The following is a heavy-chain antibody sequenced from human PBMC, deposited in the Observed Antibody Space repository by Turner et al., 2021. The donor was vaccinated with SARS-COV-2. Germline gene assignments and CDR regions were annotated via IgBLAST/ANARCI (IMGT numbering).Heavy chain of an antibody. CDR2: ISYDGSNK. CDR3: AKDRDCSSTSCCRELVY. V-gene: IGHV3-30*18. CDR1: GFTFSTYS. J-gene: IGHJ4*02. Sequence: QVQLVESGGGVVQPGRSLRLSCAASGFTFSTYSMHWVRQAPGKGREWVAIISYDGSNKYYADSVRGRFTISRDNSKNTLYLQMNSLRAEDTAVYYCAKDRDCSSTSCCRELVYWGQGTLVTVSS. D-gene: IGHD2-2*01.